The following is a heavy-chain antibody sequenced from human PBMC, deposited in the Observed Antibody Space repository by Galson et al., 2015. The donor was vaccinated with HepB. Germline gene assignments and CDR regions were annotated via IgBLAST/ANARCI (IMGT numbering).Heavy chain of an antibody. Sequence: SLRLSCAASGFSFGSHAMSWARQVQGKGLEWVAAICGSGSNQYYLASVKGRFTISRDNSKDILYLEMNSLRDQDTAVYFCVREPSRYSVEVCFDQWGHGALVTVSS. CDR1: GFSFGSHA. CDR3: VREPSRYSVEVCFDQ. J-gene: IGHJ4*01. V-gene: IGHV3-23*01. CDR2: ICGSGSNQ. D-gene: IGHD1-26*01.